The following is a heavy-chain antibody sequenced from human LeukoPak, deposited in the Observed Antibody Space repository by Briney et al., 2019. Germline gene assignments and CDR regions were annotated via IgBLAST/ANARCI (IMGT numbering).Heavy chain of an antibody. V-gene: IGHV4-39*07. CDR1: GGSISSSSYY. D-gene: IGHD5-12*01. CDR2: IYYSGST. Sequence: SETLPLTCTVSGGSISSSSYYWGWIRQPPGKGLEWIGSIYYSGSTYYNPSLKSRVTISVDTSKNQFSLKLSSVTAADTAVYYCARVIRYGYVVNNWFDPWGQGTLVTVSS. J-gene: IGHJ5*02. CDR3: ARVIRYGYVVNNWFDP.